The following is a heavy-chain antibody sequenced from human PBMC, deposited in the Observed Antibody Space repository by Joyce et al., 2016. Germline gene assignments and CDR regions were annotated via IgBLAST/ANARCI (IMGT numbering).Heavy chain of an antibody. Sequence: VQLQESGPGLVKPSETLSLTCDVSGDSISSGYFYGWVRQAPGKGLEWIAKIYHNGKTYYNASLKSRVTIAVDTSKNQLALKLGSVTAADTAVYYCARDPQNFGFWGQGTLVIVSS. CDR1: GDSISSGYF. J-gene: IGHJ4*02. CDR2: IYHNGKT. D-gene: IGHD2/OR15-2a*01. V-gene: IGHV4-38-2*02. CDR3: ARDPQNFGF.